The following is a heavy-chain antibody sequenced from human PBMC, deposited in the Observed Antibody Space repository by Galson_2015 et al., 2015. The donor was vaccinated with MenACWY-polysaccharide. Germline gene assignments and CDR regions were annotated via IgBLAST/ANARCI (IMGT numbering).Heavy chain of an antibody. CDR2: IYFSASYA. V-gene: IGHV5-51*01. CDR3: ASPLGL. Sequence: LEWMGLIYFSASYATYSPSFQGQVTISADKSITTAYLQWSSLKATDTAMYYCASPLGLWGQGTLVSVSS. J-gene: IGHJ4*02.